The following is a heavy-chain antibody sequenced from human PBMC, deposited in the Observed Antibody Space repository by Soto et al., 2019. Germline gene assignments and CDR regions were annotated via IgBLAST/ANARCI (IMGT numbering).Heavy chain of an antibody. CDR2: IYWNDDK. Sequence: KSGPTLVSPTQTLTLTCTFSGFSLSTSGVGVGWIRQPPGKALEWLALIYWNDDKRYSPSLKSRLTITKDTSKNQVVLTMTNMDPVDTATYYCAHRRTGYYDFWSGYYGSEIFDYWGQGTLVTVSS. D-gene: IGHD3-3*01. V-gene: IGHV2-5*01. J-gene: IGHJ4*02. CDR3: AHRRTGYYDFWSGYYGSEIFDY. CDR1: GFSLSTSGVG.